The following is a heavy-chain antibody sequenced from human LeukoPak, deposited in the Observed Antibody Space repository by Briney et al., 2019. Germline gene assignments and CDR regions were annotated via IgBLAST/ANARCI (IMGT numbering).Heavy chain of an antibody. CDR3: AKDIHIGHGSGWPES. D-gene: IGHD6-19*01. V-gene: IGHV3-43D*03. CDR1: GFTFGEYG. Sequence: GGSLRLSCVGSGFTFGEYGMHWVRQVPGKGLEWVSHITWDGGSTYYAGSVKGRFTISRDNSKNSLYLQMNSLGAEDTALYDCAKDIHIGHGSGWPESWGQGTLVTVSS. J-gene: IGHJ5*02. CDR2: ITWDGGST.